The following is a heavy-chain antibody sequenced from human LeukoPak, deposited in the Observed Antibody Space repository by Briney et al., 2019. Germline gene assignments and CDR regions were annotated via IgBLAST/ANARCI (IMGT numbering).Heavy chain of an antibody. CDR2: INHSGST. CDR3: ARLDYGDNWFDP. D-gene: IGHD4-17*01. V-gene: IGHV4-34*01. CDR1: GGSFRGYY. J-gene: IGHJ5*02. Sequence: SETLSLTCAVSGGSFRGYYWSWIRQPPGKGLEWIGEINHSGSTNYNPSLKSRVTISVDTSKNQFSLKLSSVTAADTAVYYCARLDYGDNWFDPWGQGTLVTVSS.